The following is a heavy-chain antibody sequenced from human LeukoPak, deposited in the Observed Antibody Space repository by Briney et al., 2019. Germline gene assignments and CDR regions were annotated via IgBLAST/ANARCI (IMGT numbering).Heavy chain of an antibody. Sequence: GGSLRLSCTVSGFTFSNDWMHWVRQAPGKGLLWVSRISGDGTTTNYADSVKGRFTISRDNAKNTLYLQMDSLRAEDTAVYYCAGTWSFDYWGQGTLVTVSS. CDR3: AGTWSFDY. V-gene: IGHV3-74*01. J-gene: IGHJ4*02. D-gene: IGHD2-15*01. CDR1: GFTFSNDW. CDR2: ISGDGTTT.